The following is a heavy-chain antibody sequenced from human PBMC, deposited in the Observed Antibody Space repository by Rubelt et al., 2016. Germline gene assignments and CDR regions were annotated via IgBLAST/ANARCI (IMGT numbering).Heavy chain of an antibody. V-gene: IGHV4-31*01. CDR1: GGSISSGGYY. CDR3: ARLGYSYGYYYYYGMDV. J-gene: IGHJ6*02. CDR2: IYYSGST. D-gene: IGHD5-18*01. Sequence: QVQLQESGPGLVKPSQTLSLTCTVSGGSISSGGYYWSWIRQHPGKGLEWIGYIYYSGSTYYNPSLKSLVTISVATSKNQFSLKLSSVTAADTAVYYCARLGYSYGYYYYYGMDVWGQGTTVTVSS.